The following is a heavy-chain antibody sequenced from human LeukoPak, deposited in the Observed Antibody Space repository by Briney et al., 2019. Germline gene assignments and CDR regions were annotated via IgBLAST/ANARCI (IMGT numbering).Heavy chain of an antibody. CDR3: AKDSIAGQQLVLVDY. D-gene: IGHD6-13*01. V-gene: IGHV3-30*02. CDR1: GFIFSNYG. J-gene: IGHJ4*02. CDR2: IWFDGSYA. Sequence: GGSLRLSCAASGFIFSNYGMHWVRQAPGKGLEWLSFIWFDGSYAYYVDSVKGRFTISRDNSKNTLYLQMNSLRAEDTAVYYCAKDSIAGQQLVLVDYWGQGTLVTVSS.